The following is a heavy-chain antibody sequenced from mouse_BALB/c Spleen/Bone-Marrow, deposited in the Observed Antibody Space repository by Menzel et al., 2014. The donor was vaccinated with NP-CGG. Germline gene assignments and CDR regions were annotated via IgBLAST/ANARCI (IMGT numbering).Heavy chain of an antibody. CDR3: ARGDIPRYYFDY. J-gene: IGHJ2*01. D-gene: IGHD3-1*01. Sequence: EVKVVESGGGLVKPGGSLKLSCAASGFIFSRYAMSWVRQTPEKRLEWVASISSGGSTSFPDSVKGRFTISRDNARNILYLQMSSLRSEDTAMYYCARGDIPRYYFDYWGQGTTLTVSS. CDR1: GFIFSRYA. V-gene: IGHV5-6-5*01. CDR2: ISSGGST.